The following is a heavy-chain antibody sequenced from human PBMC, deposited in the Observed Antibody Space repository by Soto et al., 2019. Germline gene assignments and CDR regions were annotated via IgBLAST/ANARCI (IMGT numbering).Heavy chain of an antibody. D-gene: IGHD6-13*01. J-gene: IGHJ4*02. Sequence: PSETLSLTCAVSGYSISSSNWWGWIRQPPGKGLEWIGYIYYSGTTYYNPSLKSRVTMSVDTSKNQFSLKLSSVTAADTAVYYCARRIPTAGLFDCWGQGTLVTVSS. CDR3: ARRIPTAGLFDC. CDR1: GYSISSSNW. V-gene: IGHV4-28*01. CDR2: IYYSGTT.